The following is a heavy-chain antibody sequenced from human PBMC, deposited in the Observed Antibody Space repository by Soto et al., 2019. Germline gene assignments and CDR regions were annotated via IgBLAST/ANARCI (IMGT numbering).Heavy chain of an antibody. Sequence: VASVKVSCKASGGTFSSYAISWVRQAPGQGLEWMGGIIPIFGTANYAQKFQGRVTITADESTSTAYMELSSLRSEDTAVYYCARDLRTTVTTDYYYGMDVWGQGTTVTVSS. V-gene: IGHV1-69*13. CDR2: IIPIFGTA. D-gene: IGHD4-17*01. J-gene: IGHJ6*02. CDR3: ARDLRTTVTTDYYYGMDV. CDR1: GGTFSSYA.